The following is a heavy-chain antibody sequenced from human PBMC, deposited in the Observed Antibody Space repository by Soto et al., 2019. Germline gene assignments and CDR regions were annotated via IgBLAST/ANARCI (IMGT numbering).Heavy chain of an antibody. Sequence: QVQLVESGGGVVQPGRSLRLSCAASGFTFSSYAMHWVRQAPGKELEWVAVISYDGSNKYYADSVKGRFTISRDNSKNTLYLQMNSLRAEDTAVYYCARDLGLLWFGESGMDVWGQGTTVTVSS. CDR3: ARDLGLLWFGESGMDV. CDR1: GFTFSSYA. V-gene: IGHV3-30-3*01. CDR2: ISYDGSNK. D-gene: IGHD3-10*01. J-gene: IGHJ6*02.